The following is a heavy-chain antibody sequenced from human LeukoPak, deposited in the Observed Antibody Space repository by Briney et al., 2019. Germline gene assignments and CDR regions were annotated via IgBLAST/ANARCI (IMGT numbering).Heavy chain of an antibody. V-gene: IGHV3-13*04. J-gene: IGHJ6*02. CDR1: GFAFSSYD. Sequence: GGSLRLSCAASGFAFSSYDMHWVRQATGKGLEWVSAIGTAGDTYYPGSVKGRFTISRENAKNSLYLQMNSLRAGDTAVYYCARDMGGGYDGDYYYGMDVWGQGTTVTVSS. CDR2: IGTAGDT. CDR3: ARDMGGGYDGDYYYGMDV. D-gene: IGHD5-12*01.